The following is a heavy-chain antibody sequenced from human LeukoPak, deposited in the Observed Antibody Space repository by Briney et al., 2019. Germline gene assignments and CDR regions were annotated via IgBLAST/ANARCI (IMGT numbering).Heavy chain of an antibody. CDR3: ARDLGGYSYFDY. CDR2: ISYDGSNK. V-gene: IGHV3-30*03. CDR1: GFTFSSYG. J-gene: IGHJ4*02. Sequence: HPGGSLRLSCAASGFTFSSYGMHWVRQAPGKGLEWVAVISYDGSNKYNADSVKGRFTISRDNSKNTLYLQMNSLRAEDTAVYYCARDLGGYSYFDYWGQGTLVTVSS. D-gene: IGHD5-18*01.